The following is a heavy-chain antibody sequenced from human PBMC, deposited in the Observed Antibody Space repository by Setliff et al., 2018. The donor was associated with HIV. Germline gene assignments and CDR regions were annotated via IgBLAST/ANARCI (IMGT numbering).Heavy chain of an antibody. J-gene: IGHJ3*02. D-gene: IGHD6-13*01. CDR1: GYTFSDYY. V-gene: IGHV1-2*02. Sequence: ASVKVSCKASGYTFSDYYMHWVRQAPGQGLEWMGWINPNSGGTNYAQKFQGRVNMTRDTPISTTYMELSRLRSDDTAVYYCARDPGYKSTWYGVFDTWGQGTMVTVSS. CDR3: ARDPGYKSTWYGVFDT. CDR2: INPNSGGT.